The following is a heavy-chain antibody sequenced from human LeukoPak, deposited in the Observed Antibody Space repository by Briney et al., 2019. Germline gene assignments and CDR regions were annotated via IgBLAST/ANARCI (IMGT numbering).Heavy chain of an antibody. D-gene: IGHD6-13*01. J-gene: IGHJ6*02. CDR3: ARAPAAGDYYGMDV. V-gene: IGHV4-59*01. CDR1: GGSISNYY. CDR2: IYYSGST. Sequence: SETLSLTCTVSGGSISNYYWSWLRQPSGKGLEWIGYIYYSGSTDYNPSLKSRVAISVDTSKNQFCLRLSSVTAADTAVYYCARAPAAGDYYGMDVWGQGTTVTVSS.